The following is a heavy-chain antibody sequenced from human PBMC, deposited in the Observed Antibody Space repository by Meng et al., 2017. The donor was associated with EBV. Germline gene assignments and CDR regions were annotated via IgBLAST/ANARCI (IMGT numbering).Heavy chain of an antibody. V-gene: IGHV4-61*01. CDR1: GGSVNNESYY. J-gene: IGHJ5*02. D-gene: IGHD4-11*01. CDR3: ARGDYTNYPRWFDP. CDR2: IYYTGST. Sequence: QVQLQESGPGLVKPSETRSSTCTVSGGSVNNESYYWGWIRQPPGKGLEYIGYIYYTGSTNYNSSLKSRVTISLDKSKNQFSLKLTSLTAADTAIYYCARGDYTNYPRWFDPWGQGTLVTVSS.